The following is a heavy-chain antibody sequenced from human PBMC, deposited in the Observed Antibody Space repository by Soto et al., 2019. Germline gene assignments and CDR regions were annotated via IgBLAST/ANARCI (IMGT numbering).Heavy chain of an antibody. CDR1: GFTFFTYA. J-gene: IGHJ4*02. CDR3: AGAPGGSSATGFDS. Sequence: EVQLLESGGGLVQPGGSLGLSCAASGFTFFTYAMSWVRQAPGKGLEWVSAIGRVDDTYYADSVKGRFTISRDNSKNTLYLQMNSLRAEDTAVYYCAGAPGGSSATGFDSWGQGTLVTVSS. CDR2: IGRVDDT. D-gene: IGHD2-15*01. V-gene: IGHV3-23*01.